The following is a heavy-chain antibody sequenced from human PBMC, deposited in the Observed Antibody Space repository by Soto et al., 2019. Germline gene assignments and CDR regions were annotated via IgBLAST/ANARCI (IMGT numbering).Heavy chain of an antibody. V-gene: IGHV3-33*01. D-gene: IGHD1-1*01. Sequence: QVQLVESGGGVVQPGRSLRLSCAASGFIFKHHAMHWVRQAAGKGLEWVAQIWYDGSHTYYTDSVKGRFTISRDNLKDMVSLQMDSLRAEDTAVYYCARDGQQLAPYAMDVWGQGTTVTVSS. CDR1: GFIFKHHA. J-gene: IGHJ6*02. CDR2: IWYDGSHT. CDR3: ARDGQQLAPYAMDV.